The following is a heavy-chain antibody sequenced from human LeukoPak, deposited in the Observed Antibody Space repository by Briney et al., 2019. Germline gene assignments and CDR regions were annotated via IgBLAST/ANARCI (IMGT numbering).Heavy chain of an antibody. J-gene: IGHJ5*02. CDR1: GYTFTSYG. D-gene: IGHD2-15*01. CDR3: ARVLGFYCSGGSCYPGAGPVVDP. CDR2: ISAYNGNT. V-gene: IGHV1-18*01. Sequence: GASVKVSCKASGYTFTSYGISCVRHAPGQGLEWMGWISAYNGNTHYAQKLQGRVTMTTDTSTSTAYMELRSLRSDDTAVYYCARVLGFYCSGGSCYPGAGPVVDPWGQGTLVTVSS.